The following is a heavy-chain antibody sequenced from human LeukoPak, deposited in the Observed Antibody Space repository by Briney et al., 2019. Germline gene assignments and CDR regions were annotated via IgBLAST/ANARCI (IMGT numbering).Heavy chain of an antibody. V-gene: IGHV3-48*03. CDR1: GFTLSSYE. J-gene: IGHJ5*02. Sequence: GGSLRLSCAASGFTLSSYEMNWVRQAPGKGLEWVSYISSNGSNIYHADSVKGRITISRDKDKNSLYMQMTSLSAEDTAVYYCAKTLSYNNGWVSWGQGTLVTVSS. CDR2: ISSNGSNI. CDR3: AKTLSYNNGWVS. D-gene: IGHD6-19*01.